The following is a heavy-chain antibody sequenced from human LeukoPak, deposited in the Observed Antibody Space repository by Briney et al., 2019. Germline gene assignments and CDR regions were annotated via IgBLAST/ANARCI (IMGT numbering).Heavy chain of an antibody. CDR1: GYTVTSYY. V-gene: IGHV1-46*01. CDR3: ARGYIVLMVYAGSYFQH. D-gene: IGHD2-8*01. J-gene: IGHJ1*01. CDR2: INPSGGST. Sequence: ASVKVSCKASGYTVTSYYMHWVRQAPGQGLEWMGIINPSGGSTSYAQKFQGRVTMTRDTSTSTVYMELSSLRSEDTAVYYCARGYIVLMVYAGSYFQHWGQGTLVTVSS.